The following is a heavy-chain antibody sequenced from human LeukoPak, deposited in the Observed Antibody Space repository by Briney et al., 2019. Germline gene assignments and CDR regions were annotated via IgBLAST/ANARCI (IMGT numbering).Heavy chain of an antibody. CDR3: ARDRDYYGSGSYGMDV. Sequence: GGSLRLSCAASGFSFGDYYMNWIRQAPGKGLEWVSYISNGDTTIYYADSLKGRFTISRDNAKNSLYLQMNGLRPEDTAVYYCARDRDYYGSGSYGMDVWGQGTTVTVSS. CDR1: GFSFGDYY. CDR2: ISNGDTTI. D-gene: IGHD3-10*01. J-gene: IGHJ6*02. V-gene: IGHV3-11*01.